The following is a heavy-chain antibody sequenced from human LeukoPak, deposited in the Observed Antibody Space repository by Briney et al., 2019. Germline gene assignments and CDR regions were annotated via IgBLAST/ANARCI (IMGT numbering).Heavy chain of an antibody. CDR3: AREVEDIVVVVAATRRYYYGMDV. J-gene: IGHJ6*02. CDR2: MNPNSGNT. CDR1: GYTFTSYD. V-gene: IGHV1-8*01. D-gene: IGHD2-15*01. Sequence: ASVKVSCKASGYTFTSYDINWVRQATGQGLEWMGWMNPNSGNTGYAQKFQGRVTMTRNTSISTAYMELSSLRSEDTAVYYCAREVEDIVVVVAATRRYYYGMDVWGQGTTVTVSS.